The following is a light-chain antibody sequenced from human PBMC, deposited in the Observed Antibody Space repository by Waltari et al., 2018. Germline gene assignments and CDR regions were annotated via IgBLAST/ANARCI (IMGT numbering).Light chain of an antibody. J-gene: IGLJ3*02. V-gene: IGLV3-21*02. CDR2: DNR. Sequence: SYVLTQAPSVSVAPGQAARITCEGDDIGRKSGHWYKQKPGHAPLLVVYDNRVRPSGIPDRFSGSNSGNTATLTISGVEAGDEADYYCQVRDSSSDYRVFGGGTKLTVL. CDR3: QVRDSSSDYRV. CDR1: DIGRKS.